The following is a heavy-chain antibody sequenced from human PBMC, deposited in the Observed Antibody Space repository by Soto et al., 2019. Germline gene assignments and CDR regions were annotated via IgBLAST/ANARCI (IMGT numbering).Heavy chain of an antibody. D-gene: IGHD5-18*01. Sequence: PGGSLRLSCAASGFTFSSYAMSWVRQAPGKGLEWVSAISGSGGSTYYADSVKGRFTISRDNSKNTLYLQMNSPRAEDTAVYYCAKGGYSYGYGLDYWGQGTLVTVSS. CDR1: GFTFSSYA. CDR2: ISGSGGST. V-gene: IGHV3-23*01. J-gene: IGHJ4*02. CDR3: AKGGYSYGYGLDY.